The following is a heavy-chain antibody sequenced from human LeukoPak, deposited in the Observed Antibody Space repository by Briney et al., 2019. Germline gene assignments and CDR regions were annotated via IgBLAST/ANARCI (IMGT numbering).Heavy chain of an antibody. V-gene: IGHV3-23*01. CDR2: ISGSGGST. J-gene: IGHJ4*02. CDR3: AKRGVQQWLVDWYFDY. Sequence: GGSQRLSCAASGFTFYNYAMSWVRQAPGKGLEWVSGISGSGGSTFYAESVKGRFTISRDDSKLYLQMNSLRAEDTAVYYCAKRGVQQWLVDWYFDYWGQGTLITVSS. CDR1: GFTFYNYA. D-gene: IGHD6-19*01.